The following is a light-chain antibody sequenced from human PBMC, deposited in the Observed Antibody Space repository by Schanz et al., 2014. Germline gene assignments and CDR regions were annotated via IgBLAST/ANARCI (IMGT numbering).Light chain of an antibody. CDR2: DVS. CDR1: SSDVGGYNY. J-gene: IGLJ2*01. CDR3: SSYRSSNTVV. Sequence: QSALTQPASVSGSPGQSITISCTGTSSDVGGYNYVSWYQQHPVKAPKLMIYDVSNRPSGVSNRFSGSKSGNTASLTISGLLAEDEADYYCSSYRSSNTVVFGGGTKLTVL. V-gene: IGLV2-14*01.